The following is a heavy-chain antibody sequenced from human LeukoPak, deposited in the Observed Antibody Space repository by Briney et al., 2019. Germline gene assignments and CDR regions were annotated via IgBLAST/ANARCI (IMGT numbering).Heavy chain of an antibody. Sequence: ASVKVSCKASGYTFTSYAINWVRQAPGQGLEWMGWINTNTGNPTYAQGFTGRFVFSLDTSVSTSYLQISSLKAEDTAMYYCARSGGSSYGYTFIDHWGQGTLVTVSS. D-gene: IGHD5-18*01. J-gene: IGHJ4*02. CDR1: GYTFTSYA. CDR3: ARSGGSSYGYTFIDH. CDR2: INTNTGNP. V-gene: IGHV7-4-1*02.